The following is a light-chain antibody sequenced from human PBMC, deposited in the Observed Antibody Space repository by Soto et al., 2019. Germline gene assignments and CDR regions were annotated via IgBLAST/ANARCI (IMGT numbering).Light chain of an antibody. Sequence: QSALTQPASVSGSPGQSITISCTGTSSDVGSYNLVSWYQQHPGKAPKLMIYEVSKRHSGVSNRFSGSKSGNTASLTISGLQAEYEADYYCCSYAGSSTWVFGGGTKVTVL. V-gene: IGLV2-23*02. CDR3: CSYAGSSTWV. CDR1: SSDVGSYNL. CDR2: EVS. J-gene: IGLJ3*02.